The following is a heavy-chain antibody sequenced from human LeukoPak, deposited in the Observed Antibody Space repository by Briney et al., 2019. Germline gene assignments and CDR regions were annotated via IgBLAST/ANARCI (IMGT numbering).Heavy chain of an antibody. Sequence: GESLKISCKGSGDSFTSYWIGWVRQMPGKGLEWMGIIYPGDSDTRYSPSFQGQVTISADKSISTAYLQWSSLKASDTAMYYCARHLISSSVYYYNYMDVWGKGTTVTVSS. V-gene: IGHV5-51*01. J-gene: IGHJ6*03. CDR2: IYPGDSDT. D-gene: IGHD6-6*01. CDR1: GDSFTSYW. CDR3: ARHLISSSVYYYNYMDV.